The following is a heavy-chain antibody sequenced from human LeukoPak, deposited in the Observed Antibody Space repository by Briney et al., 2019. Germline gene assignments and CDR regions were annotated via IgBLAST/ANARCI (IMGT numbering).Heavy chain of an antibody. V-gene: IGHV4-59*01. Sequence: SETLSLTCTVSGGSINSYYWSWIRQPPGKGLEWIGYIYYAGSTNYNPSLKSRITISVDTSKNQFSLKLTSITAADTAVYYCARGGGDYAGNYYYYMDVWGKGTTVTISS. CDR3: ARGGGDYAGNYYYYMDV. CDR2: IYYAGST. J-gene: IGHJ6*03. CDR1: GGSINSYY. D-gene: IGHD4-17*01.